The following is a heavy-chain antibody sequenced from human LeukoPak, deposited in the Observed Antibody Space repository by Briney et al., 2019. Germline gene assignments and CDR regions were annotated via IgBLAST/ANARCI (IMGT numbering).Heavy chain of an antibody. CDR1: GYTFTSYY. D-gene: IGHD1-26*01. CDR2: INPSGGST. J-gene: IGHJ5*02. V-gene: IGHV1-46*01. Sequence: ASVEVSCKASGYTFTSYYMHWVRQAPGQGLEWMGIINPSGGSTSYAQKFQGRVTMTRDTSTSTVYMELSSLRSEDTAVYYCAAIVGATRWFDPWGQGTLVTVSS. CDR3: AAIVGATRWFDP.